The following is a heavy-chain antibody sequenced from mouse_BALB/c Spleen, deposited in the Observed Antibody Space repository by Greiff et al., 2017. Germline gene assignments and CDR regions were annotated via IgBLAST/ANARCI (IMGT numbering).Heavy chain of an antibody. Sequence: EVMLVESGPGLVKPSQSLSLTCTVTGYSITSDYACNWIRQFPGNKLEWMGYISYSGSTSYNPSLKSRISITRDTSKNQFFLQLNSVTTEDTATYYCARGDYDVGYYAMDYWGQGTSVTVSS. J-gene: IGHJ4*01. CDR3: ARGDYDVGYYAMDY. V-gene: IGHV3-2*02. D-gene: IGHD2-4*01. CDR1: GYSITSDYA. CDR2: ISYSGST.